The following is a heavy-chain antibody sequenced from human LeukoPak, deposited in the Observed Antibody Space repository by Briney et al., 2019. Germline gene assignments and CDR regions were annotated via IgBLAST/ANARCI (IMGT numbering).Heavy chain of an antibody. CDR2: INPNSGGT. D-gene: IGHD3-10*01. CDR3: ARDSPSGVYWFDP. V-gene: IGHV1-2*02. CDR1: GYTFTGYY. J-gene: IGHJ5*02. Sequence: ASVKVSCKASGYTFTGYYMHWVRQAPGQGREWMGWINPNSGGTNYAQKFQGRVTMTRDTSISTAYMELSRLRSDDTAVYSCARDSPSGVYWFDPWGQGTLVTVSS.